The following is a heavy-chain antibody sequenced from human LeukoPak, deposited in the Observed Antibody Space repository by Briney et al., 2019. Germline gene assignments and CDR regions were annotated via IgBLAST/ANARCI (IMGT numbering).Heavy chain of an antibody. CDR1: GYTFTSYD. V-gene: IGHV1-8*01. D-gene: IGHD2-15*01. Sequence: ASVKVSCKASGYTFTSYDVNWVRQATGQGLEWMGWVNPNSCHTGYAQKLQGRVTMTTNTSISTAFMELSSLRSEDTAVYYCARGAPGSYCSGGSCPYFDYWGQGTLVSVSS. J-gene: IGHJ4*02. CDR3: ARGAPGSYCSGGSCPYFDY. CDR2: VNPNSCHT.